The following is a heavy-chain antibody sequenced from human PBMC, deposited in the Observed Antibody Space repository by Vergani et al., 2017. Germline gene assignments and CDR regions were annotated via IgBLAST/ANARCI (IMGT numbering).Heavy chain of an antibody. CDR3: AKDRRDGYNSQYFDY. CDR2: ISWDGGST. Sequence: EVQLVESGGVVVQPGGSLRLSCAASGFTFDDYAMHWVRQAPGKGLEWVSLISWDGGSTYYADSVKGRFTISRDNSKNSLYLQMNSLRAEDTALYYCAKDRRDGYNSQYFDYWGQGTLVTVSS. CDR1: GFTFDDYA. J-gene: IGHJ4*02. V-gene: IGHV3-43D*04. D-gene: IGHD5-24*01.